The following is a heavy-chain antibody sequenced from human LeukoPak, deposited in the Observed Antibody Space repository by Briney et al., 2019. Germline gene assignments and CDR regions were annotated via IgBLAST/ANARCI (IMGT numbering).Heavy chain of an antibody. CDR2: ISSSSSYI. CDR1: GFTFSSYS. D-gene: IGHD4-17*01. CDR3: ARESPDYGDSPLDY. V-gene: IGHV3-21*01. J-gene: IGHJ4*02. Sequence: GRSLRLSCTASGFTFSSYSMNWVRQAPGKGLEWVSSISSSSSYIYYADSVKGRFTISRDNAKNSLYLQMNSLRAEDTAVYYCARESPDYGDSPLDYWGQGTLVTVSS.